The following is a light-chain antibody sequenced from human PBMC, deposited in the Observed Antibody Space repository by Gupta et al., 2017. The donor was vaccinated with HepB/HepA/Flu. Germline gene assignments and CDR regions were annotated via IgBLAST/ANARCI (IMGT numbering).Light chain of an antibody. CDR1: SSDIGSYT. V-gene: IGLV1-44*01. CDR3: AAWDDSLNGYV. CDR2: SDN. Sequence: QSVLTQPPSASGTPGQGVTISCSGSSSDIGSYTVNWYQQLPGTAPKLLIYSDNQRPSGFPDRFSGSKSGTSASLAISGLQAEDEADYYCAAWDDSLNGYVFGTGTKVTVL. J-gene: IGLJ1*01.